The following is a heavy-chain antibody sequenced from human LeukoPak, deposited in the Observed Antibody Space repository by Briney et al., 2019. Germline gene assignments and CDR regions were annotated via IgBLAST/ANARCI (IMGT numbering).Heavy chain of an antibody. CDR3: ARGGSRVGATDYYFDY. CDR2: ISRSASSI. V-gene: IGHV3-21*01. D-gene: IGHD1-26*01. J-gene: IGHJ4*02. CDR1: GFTFSTYS. Sequence: NPGGSLRLSCASSGFTFSTYSMSWVRQAPGKGLEWVSYISRSASSIYYADSVKGRFTTSRDNAKNSLYLQMNSLRAEDTAVYYCARGGSRVGATDYYFDYWGQGTLVTVSS.